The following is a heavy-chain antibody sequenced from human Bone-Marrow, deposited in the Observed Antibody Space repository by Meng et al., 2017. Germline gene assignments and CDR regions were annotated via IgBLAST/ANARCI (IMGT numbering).Heavy chain of an antibody. CDR3: ARDQQWLPTGY. V-gene: IGHV1-2*06. CDR1: GYTFSGHY. J-gene: IGHJ4*02. Sequence: ASVKVSCKASGYTFSGHYMHWVRQAPGQGLEWMGRINPNSGGTNYAQKFQGRVTMTRDTSISTAYMELSRLRSDDTAVYYCARDQQWLPTGYWGQGTLVTVSS. CDR2: INPNSGGT. D-gene: IGHD6-19*01.